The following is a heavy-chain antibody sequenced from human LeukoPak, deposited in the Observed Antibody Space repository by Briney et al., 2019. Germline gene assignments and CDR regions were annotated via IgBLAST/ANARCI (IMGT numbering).Heavy chain of an antibody. CDR3: ARNPSGSYAYYFDY. V-gene: IGHV1-18*01. D-gene: IGHD1-26*01. Sequence: AASVKVSCKASGYTFTSYGISWVRQAPGQGLEWMGWISAYNGNTNYAQKLQGRVTMTTDTSTSTAYMELRSLRSDDTAVYYCARNPSGSYAYYFDYWGQGTLVTVSS. CDR2: ISAYNGNT. CDR1: GYTFTSYG. J-gene: IGHJ4*02.